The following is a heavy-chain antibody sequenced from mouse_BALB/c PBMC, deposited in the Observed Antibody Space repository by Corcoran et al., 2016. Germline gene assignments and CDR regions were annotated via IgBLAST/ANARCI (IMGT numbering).Heavy chain of an antibody. V-gene: IGHV1-9*01. D-gene: IGHD2-10*02. CDR2: ILPGSGST. Sequence: QVQLQQSGAELMKPGASVKISCKATGYTFSSYWIEWVKQRPGHGLEWIGEILPGSGSTNYNEKFKGKATFTADTSSNTAYMQLSSLTSEDSAVYYCARPAYGNSFAYWGQGTLVTVSA. CDR1: GYTFSSYW. J-gene: IGHJ3*01. CDR3: ARPAYGNSFAY.